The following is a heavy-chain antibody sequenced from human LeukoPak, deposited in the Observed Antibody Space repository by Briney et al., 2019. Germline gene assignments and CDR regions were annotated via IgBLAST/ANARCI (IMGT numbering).Heavy chain of an antibody. Sequence: WASVKVSCKASGYTFTSYGISWVRQAPGQGLEWMGWISAYNGNTNYAQKLQGRVTMTTDASPSTAYMELRSLRSDDTAVYYCARGPRYDFWSGYSCPSDYWGQGTLVTVSS. CDR1: GYTFTSYG. D-gene: IGHD3-3*01. CDR2: ISAYNGNT. J-gene: IGHJ4*02. CDR3: ARGPRYDFWSGYSCPSDY. V-gene: IGHV1-18*01.